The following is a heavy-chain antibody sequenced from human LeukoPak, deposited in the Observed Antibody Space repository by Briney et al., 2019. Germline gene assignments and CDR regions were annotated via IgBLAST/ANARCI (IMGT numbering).Heavy chain of an antibody. D-gene: IGHD1-1*01. J-gene: IGHJ4*02. CDR2: INPRGDAT. Sequence: ASVTVSCTASGNTFIGYWIHWVRQAPGQGLEWMGAINPRGDATIGAQKFQGRVTTTRDTSTSTVYIELSSLRSEDTAVYYCAREGQQLKHFDYWGQGTLVTVSS. V-gene: IGHV1-46*01. CDR1: GNTFIGYW. CDR3: AREGQQLKHFDY.